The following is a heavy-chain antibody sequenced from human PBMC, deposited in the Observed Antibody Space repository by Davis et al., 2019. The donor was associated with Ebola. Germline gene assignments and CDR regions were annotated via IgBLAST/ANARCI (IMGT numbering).Heavy chain of an antibody. D-gene: IGHD3-22*01. V-gene: IGHV3-74*03. CDR1: GFTFSSYW. J-gene: IGHJ4*02. CDR2: INRDGNTT. Sequence: HTGGSLRLSCAASGFTFSSYWMHWVRQAPGKGLVWVSCINRDGNTTTYADSVRGRFTVSRDNARNTLYLQVNSLRAEDTAVYYCARDSSGYYSNFDYWGQGSLVTVSS. CDR3: ARDSSGYYSNFDY.